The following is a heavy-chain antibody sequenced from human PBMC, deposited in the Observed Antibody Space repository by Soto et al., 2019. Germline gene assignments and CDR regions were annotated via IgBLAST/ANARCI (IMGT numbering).Heavy chain of an antibody. CDR1: GFTFSSYW. J-gene: IGHJ6*02. CDR2: KKQDGSEK. CDR3: ARDPSVVVVAATPYYYYGMDV. Sequence: GGSLRLSCAASGFTFSSYWMSWVRQAPGKGLEWVANKKQDGSEKYYVDFVKGRFTISRDNAKNSLYLQMNSLRAEDTAVYYCARDPSVVVVAATPYYYYGMDVWGQGTTVTVSS. D-gene: IGHD2-15*01. V-gene: IGHV3-7*01.